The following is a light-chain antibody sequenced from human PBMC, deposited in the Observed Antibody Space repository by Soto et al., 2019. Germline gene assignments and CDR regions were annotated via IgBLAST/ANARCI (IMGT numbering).Light chain of an antibody. CDR1: SSDVGSYNL. J-gene: IGLJ1*01. CDR2: EVS. Sequence: QSVLTQPASVSGSPGQSITISCTGTSSDVGSYNLVSWYQQHPGKAPKLMIYEVSKRPSGVSNRFSGSKSGNTASLTISGLQAEDETDYYWCSPAGSSSYVFGPVTKVPVL. CDR3: CSPAGSSSYV. V-gene: IGLV2-23*02.